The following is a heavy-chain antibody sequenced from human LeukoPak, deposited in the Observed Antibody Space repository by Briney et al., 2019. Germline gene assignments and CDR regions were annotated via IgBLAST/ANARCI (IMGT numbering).Heavy chain of an antibody. CDR3: AREDTVVVVITTGVGAFDI. Sequence: GRSLRLSCAASGFTFSNYGMHWVRQAPGKGLEWVAVISYEGSNKYYADSVRGRFTISRDNSKNTLYLQMNSLRAEDTAAYYCAREDTVVVVITTGVGAFDIWGQGTMVTVSS. CDR2: ISYEGSNK. J-gene: IGHJ3*02. D-gene: IGHD3-22*01. CDR1: GFTFSNYG. V-gene: IGHV3-30*03.